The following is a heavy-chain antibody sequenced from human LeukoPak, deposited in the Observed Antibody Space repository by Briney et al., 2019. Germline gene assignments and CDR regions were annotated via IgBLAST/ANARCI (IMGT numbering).Heavy chain of an antibody. J-gene: IGHJ6*02. CDR2: IIPIFGTA. V-gene: IGHV1-69*13. CDR3: ARTQSRFLEWLPTPGRYYGMDV. D-gene: IGHD3-3*01. CDR1: GGTFSSYA. Sequence: VASVKVSCKASGGTFSSYAISWVRQAPGQGLEWMGGIIPIFGTANYAQKFQGRVTITADESTSTAYMELSSLRSEDTAVYYCARTQSRFLEWLPTPGRYYGMDVWGQGTTVTVSS.